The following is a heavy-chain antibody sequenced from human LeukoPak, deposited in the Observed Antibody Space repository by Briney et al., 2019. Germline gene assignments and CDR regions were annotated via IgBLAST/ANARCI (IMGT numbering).Heavy chain of an antibody. CDR1: GFTFSSYA. CDR2: ISNDGSNK. CDR3: TTHRGEWVLYF. D-gene: IGHD3-16*01. J-gene: IGHJ4*02. V-gene: IGHV3-30-3*01. Sequence: GGSLRLSCAASGFTFSSYAMDWVRQAPGKGLEWVAVISNDGSNKYYADSVKGRFTISRDNSKNTLYLQMNSLRLEDTAVYYCTTHRGEWVLYFRGQGSLVTVSS.